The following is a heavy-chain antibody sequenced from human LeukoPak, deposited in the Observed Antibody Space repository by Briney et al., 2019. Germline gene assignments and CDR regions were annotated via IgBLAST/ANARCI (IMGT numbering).Heavy chain of an antibody. CDR2: ISYDGSNK. D-gene: IGHD4-23*01. CDR3: ARSSTVVTLDFDY. Sequence: PGRSLRLSCAASGFTFSSYAMHWVRQAPGKGLEWVAVISYDGSNKYYADSVKGRFTISRDNSKNTLYLQMHSLIAEDTAADYCARSSTVVTLDFDYWGQGTLVTVSS. V-gene: IGHV3-30-3*01. J-gene: IGHJ4*02. CDR1: GFTFSSYA.